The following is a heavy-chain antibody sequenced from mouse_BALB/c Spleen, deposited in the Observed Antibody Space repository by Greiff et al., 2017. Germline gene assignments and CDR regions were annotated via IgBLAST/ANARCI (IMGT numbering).Heavy chain of an antibody. D-gene: IGHD1-2*01. CDR1: GFTFSDYY. CDR3: ARDSLFITTATGAMDY. CDR2: ISDGGSYT. J-gene: IGHJ4*01. V-gene: IGHV5-4*02. Sequence: EVQGVESGGGLVKPGGSLKLSCAASGFTFSDYYMYWVRQTPEKRLEWVATISDGGSYTYYPDSVKGRFTISRDNAKNNLYLQMSSLKSEDTAMYYCARDSLFITTATGAMDYWGQGTSVTVSS.